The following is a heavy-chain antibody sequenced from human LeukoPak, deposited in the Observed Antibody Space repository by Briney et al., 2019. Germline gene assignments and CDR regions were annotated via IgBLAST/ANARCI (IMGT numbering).Heavy chain of an antibody. J-gene: IGHJ5*02. Sequence: QPGRSLRLXCAASGFTFSDYGMHWGRQAPGKGLEWVAVIWNDGSYEYYADSVKGRFTISRDNSKNTLYLQMNSLRAEDTAVYYCAKPSHRSGWYYWFDPWGQGTLVTVSS. CDR2: IWNDGSYE. V-gene: IGHV3-33*06. D-gene: IGHD6-19*01. CDR1: GFTFSDYG. CDR3: AKPSHRSGWYYWFDP.